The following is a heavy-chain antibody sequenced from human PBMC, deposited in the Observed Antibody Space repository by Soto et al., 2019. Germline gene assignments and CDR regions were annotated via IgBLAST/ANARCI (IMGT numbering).Heavy chain of an antibody. CDR3: ATLSIYGGNADAFDI. V-gene: IGHV1-69*02. J-gene: IGHJ3*02. CDR2: IIPTLGIA. Sequence: GASVKVSCKASGGTFSSYTISWVRQAPGQGLEWMGRIIPTLGIANYAQKFQGRVTMTADKSTDTAYMELSSLRSEDTAVYYCATLSIYGGNADAFDIWGQGTMVTVSS. CDR1: GGTFSSYT. D-gene: IGHD4-17*01.